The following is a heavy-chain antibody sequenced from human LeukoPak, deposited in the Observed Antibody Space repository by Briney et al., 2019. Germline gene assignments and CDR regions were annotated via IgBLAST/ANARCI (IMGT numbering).Heavy chain of an antibody. CDR1: GGTFSSYA. CDR2: IIPIFGTA. J-gene: IGHJ6*03. CDR3: ASAGQSPYYYYYYYMDV. Sequence: WASVKVSCKASGGTFSSYAISWVRQAPGQGLEWMGGIIPIFGTANYAQKFQGRVTITTDESTSTAYMELSSPRSEDTAVYYCASAGQSPYYYYYYYMDVWGKGTTVTVSS. V-gene: IGHV1-69*05.